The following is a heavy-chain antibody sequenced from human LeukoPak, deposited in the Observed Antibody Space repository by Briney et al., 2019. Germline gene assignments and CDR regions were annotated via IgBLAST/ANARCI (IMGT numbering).Heavy chain of an antibody. CDR3: ASYLYYYDSSGYYKLDY. CDR2: IIPIFGTA. J-gene: IGHJ4*02. V-gene: IGHV1-69*13. D-gene: IGHD3-22*01. CDR1: GGTFSSYA. Sequence: ASVMVSCKASGGTFSSYAISWVRQAPGQGLEWMGGIIPIFGTANYAQKFQGRVTITADASTSTAYMELSSLRSEDTAVYYCASYLYYYDSSGYYKLDYWGQGTLVTASP.